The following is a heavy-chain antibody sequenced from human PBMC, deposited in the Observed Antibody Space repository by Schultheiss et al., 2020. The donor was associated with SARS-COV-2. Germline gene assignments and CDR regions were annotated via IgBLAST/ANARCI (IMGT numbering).Heavy chain of an antibody. Sequence: GGSLRLSCAASGFAFSSYVLHWVRRAPGKGPEWVSAIGTGGDTYYADSVKGRFTISRDNSKNTLYLQVNSLRVDDTAMYYCVRWSGSGDYHDNWFDPWGEGALVTVSS. J-gene: IGHJ5*02. CDR3: VRWSGSGDYHDNWFDP. CDR1: GFAFSSYV. V-gene: IGHV3-47*02. CDR2: IGTGGDT. D-gene: IGHD3-22*01.